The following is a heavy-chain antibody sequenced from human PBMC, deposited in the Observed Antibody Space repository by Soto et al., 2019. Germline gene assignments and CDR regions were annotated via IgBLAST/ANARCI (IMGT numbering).Heavy chain of an antibody. D-gene: IGHD3-22*01. V-gene: IGHV3-23*01. CDR3: AKGDTYDSSEVRGMDV. CDR2: ISGSGGST. CDR1: GFTFSSYA. Sequence: EVQLLESGGGLVQPGGSLRLSCAASGFTFSSYAMSWVRQAPGKGLEWVSAISGSGGSTYYADSVKGRFTISRDNSKNTLYLQMNSLRAEDTAVYYCAKGDTYDSSEVRGMDVWGQGTTVTVSS. J-gene: IGHJ6*02.